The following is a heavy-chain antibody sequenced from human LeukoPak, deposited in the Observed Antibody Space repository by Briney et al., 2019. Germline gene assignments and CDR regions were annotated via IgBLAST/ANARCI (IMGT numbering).Heavy chain of an antibody. J-gene: IGHJ4*02. D-gene: IGHD4-17*01. Sequence: ASVKVSCKASGGTFSSYAISWVRQAPGQGLEWMGWINPNSGGTNYAQEFQGRVSMTRDTSISTAYMEVSRLRSDDTAVYYCARGHVVTTLDYWGQGTLVTVSS. CDR1: GGTFSSYA. CDR2: INPNSGGT. CDR3: ARGHVVTTLDY. V-gene: IGHV1-2*02.